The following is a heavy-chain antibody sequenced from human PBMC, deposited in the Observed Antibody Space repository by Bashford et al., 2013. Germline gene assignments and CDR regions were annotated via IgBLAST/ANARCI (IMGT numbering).Heavy chain of an antibody. CDR2: IIPIFGTA. D-gene: IGHD6-19*01. Sequence: SVKVSCKASGGTFSSYAISWVRQAPGQGLEWMGGIIPIFGTANYAQKFQGRVTITADKSTSTAYMELSSLRSEDTAAYYCASLAAGTDYYYYMDVVGQRDHGHRLL. J-gene: IGHJ6*03. CDR3: ASLAAGTDYYYYMDV. V-gene: IGHV1-69*06. CDR1: GGTFSSYA.